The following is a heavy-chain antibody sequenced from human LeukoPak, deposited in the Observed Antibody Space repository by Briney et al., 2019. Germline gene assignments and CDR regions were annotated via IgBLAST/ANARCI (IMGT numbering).Heavy chain of an antibody. CDR3: ARWLIDTASDY. V-gene: IGHV5-51*01. D-gene: IGHD5-18*01. J-gene: IGHJ4*02. Sequence: GDSLKISCKGSGYRFTSYWIGWVGQMHAKGLEWMGIIYPSDSNTRYSPSFQGQVTISADKSISTAYLQWTSLKASDTAMYYCARWLIDTASDYWGQGTLVTVSS. CDR1: GYRFTSYW. CDR2: IYPSDSNT.